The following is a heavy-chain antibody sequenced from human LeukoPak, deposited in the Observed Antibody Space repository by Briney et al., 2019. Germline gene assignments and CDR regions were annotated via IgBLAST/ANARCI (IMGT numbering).Heavy chain of an antibody. Sequence: TSETLSLTCTVSGGSLSGDYWTWIRQPPGKGLKWIGYISYTGGTDYNPSLKSRVTISVDTSKNQFSLRLSSVTAADTAIYYCARHFSGNGWVDSWGQGTLLTVSS. CDR2: ISYTGGT. D-gene: IGHD6-19*01. CDR1: GGSLSGDY. V-gene: IGHV4-59*08. CDR3: ARHFSGNGWVDS. J-gene: IGHJ4*02.